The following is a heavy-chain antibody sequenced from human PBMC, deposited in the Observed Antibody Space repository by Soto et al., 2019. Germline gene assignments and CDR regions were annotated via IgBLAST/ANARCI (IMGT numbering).Heavy chain of an antibody. CDR3: ARDRGDYYGSGRDYYYGMDV. Sequence: PSETLSLTCTVSGGSITTYQWSWIRQPPGKGLEWIGYIYYSGSTNYNPSLKSRVTISVDTSKNQFSLKLSSVTAADTAVYYCARDRGDYYGSGRDYYYGMDVWGQGTTVTVSS. CDR2: IYYSGST. V-gene: IGHV4-59*01. CDR1: GGSITTYQ. J-gene: IGHJ6*02. D-gene: IGHD3-10*01.